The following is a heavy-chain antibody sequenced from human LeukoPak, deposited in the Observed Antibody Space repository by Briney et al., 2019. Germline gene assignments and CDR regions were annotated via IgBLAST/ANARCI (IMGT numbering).Heavy chain of an antibody. CDR2: MNPNSGNT. CDR1: GYTFTSYD. J-gene: IGHJ5*02. D-gene: IGHD2/OR15-2a*01. CDR3: ARSLSRIKLYNWFDP. V-gene: IGHV1-8*01. Sequence: ASVKVSCKASGYTFTSYDINWVRQATGQGLEWMGWMNPNSGNTGYAQKFQGRVTLTRNTSISTAYMELSSLRSEDTAVYYCARSLSRIKLYNWFDPWGQGTLVTVSS.